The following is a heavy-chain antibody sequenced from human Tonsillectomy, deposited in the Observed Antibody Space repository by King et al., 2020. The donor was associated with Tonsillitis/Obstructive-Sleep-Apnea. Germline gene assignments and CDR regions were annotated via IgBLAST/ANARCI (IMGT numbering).Heavy chain of an antibody. V-gene: IGHV4-39*01. CDR3: ARHYTSATLRFLEWFE. Sequence: QLQESGPGLVKPSDTLSLTCTVSGGSISSSSYYWGWIRQPPGKGLEWIGSIYYSGSTYYNASLQIRVTISVDTFKNQFSLKLSSVTAADTAVYYCARHYTSATLRFLEWFEWGQGTLVTVSS. D-gene: IGHD3-3*01. CDR1: GGSISSSSYY. CDR2: IYYSGST. J-gene: IGHJ4*02.